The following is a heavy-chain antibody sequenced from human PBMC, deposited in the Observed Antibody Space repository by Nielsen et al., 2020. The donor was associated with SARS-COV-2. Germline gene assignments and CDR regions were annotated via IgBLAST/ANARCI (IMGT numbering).Heavy chain of an antibody. V-gene: IGHV3-21*04. J-gene: IGHJ4*02. CDR2: ISTSSTYI. Sequence: GGSLRLSCEASGFNLRTYSMNWVRQAPGKGLEWVSSISTSSTYIYYADSMEGRFTISRDNAKNSLYLQMNSLRAEDTAVYFCAKDRGRGYYGDYGYWGQGSLVTVSS. CDR3: AKDRGRGYYGDYGY. D-gene: IGHD4-17*01. CDR1: GFNLRTYS.